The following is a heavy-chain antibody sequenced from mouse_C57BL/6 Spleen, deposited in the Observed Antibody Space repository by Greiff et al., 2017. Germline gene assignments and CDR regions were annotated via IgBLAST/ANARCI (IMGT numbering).Heavy chain of an antibody. V-gene: IGHV1-22*01. CDR1: GYTFTDYN. Sequence: EVQLQQSGPELVKPGASVKMSCKASGYTFTDYNMHWVKQSHGKSLEWIGYINPNNGGTSYNQKFKGKATVTVNKSSSTAYMELRSLTSEDSAVYYCARGGVYYHVVTPIDYWGQGTTLTVSS. CDR2: INPNNGGT. CDR3: ARGGVYYHVVTPIDY. D-gene: IGHD1-1*01. J-gene: IGHJ2*01.